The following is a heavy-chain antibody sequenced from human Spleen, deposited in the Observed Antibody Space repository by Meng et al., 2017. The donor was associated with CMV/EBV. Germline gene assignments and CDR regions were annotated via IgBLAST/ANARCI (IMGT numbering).Heavy chain of an antibody. Sequence: GGSLRLSCAASGFSFSSYYMTWVRQAPGKGLEWVANIQQDGSERNYVGSVKGRFTISRDNAKNSLYLQMSSLRAEDTAVYYCARGSHYGGIHNWFDPWGHGTLVTVSS. V-gene: IGHV3-7*03. CDR3: ARGSHYGGIHNWFDP. J-gene: IGHJ5*02. CDR1: GFSFSSYY. CDR2: IQQDGSER. D-gene: IGHD4-23*01.